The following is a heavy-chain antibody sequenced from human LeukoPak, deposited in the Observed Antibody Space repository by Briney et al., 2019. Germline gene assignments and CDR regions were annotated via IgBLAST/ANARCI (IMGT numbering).Heavy chain of an antibody. CDR3: ARGAGGSYSRYYYYYGMDV. V-gene: IGHV4-34*01. Sequence: SETLSLTCAVYGGSFSGYYWSWIRQPPGKGLEWIGEINHSGSTNYNPSLKSRVTISVDTSKNQFSLKLSSVTAADTAVYYCARGAGGSYSRYYYYYGMDVWGQGTTVTVSS. CDR1: GGSFSGYY. CDR2: INHSGST. D-gene: IGHD1-26*01. J-gene: IGHJ6*02.